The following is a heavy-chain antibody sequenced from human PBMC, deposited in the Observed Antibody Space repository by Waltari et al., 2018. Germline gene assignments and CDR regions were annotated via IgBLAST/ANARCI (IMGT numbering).Heavy chain of an antibody. D-gene: IGHD2-8*02. CDR2: IYTSGST. CDR1: GGSISSYY. CDR3: ARDRLVRVGYYYYGMDV. J-gene: IGHJ6*02. V-gene: IGHV4-4*07. Sequence: QVQLQESGPGLVKPSETLSLTCTVSGGSISSYYWSWIRQPAGKGLEGSGRIYTSGSTNYNPSLKSRVTMSVDTSKNQFSLKLSSVTAADTAVYYCARDRLVRVGYYYYGMDVWGQGTTVTVSS.